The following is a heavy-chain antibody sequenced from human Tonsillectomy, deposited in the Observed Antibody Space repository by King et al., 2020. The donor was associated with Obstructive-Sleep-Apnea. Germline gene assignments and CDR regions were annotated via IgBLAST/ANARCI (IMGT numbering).Heavy chain of an antibody. Sequence: QLVQSGAELKKPGASVKVFCKASGNTFNRHDINWVRQATGQGLDWMGWMNPNRGNTGYGQKFQDRVTMTRDTSISTAYTELSSLRSEDTAVYYCAAGSWYYYGMDVWGQGTTVTVSS. J-gene: IGHJ6*02. CDR3: AAGSWYYYGMDV. V-gene: IGHV1-8*01. CDR1: GNTFNRHD. CDR2: MNPNRGNT. D-gene: IGHD6-13*01.